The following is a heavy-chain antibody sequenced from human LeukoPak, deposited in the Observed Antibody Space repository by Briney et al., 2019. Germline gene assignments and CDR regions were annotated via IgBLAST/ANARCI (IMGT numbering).Heavy chain of an antibody. V-gene: IGHV3-15*01. Sequence: GGSLRLSCAASGFTFTTYWMSWVRQAPGKGLEWVGRIKSKTDGGTTDYAAPVKGRFTISRDDSKNTLYLQMNSLKTEDTAVYYCTTALVGLGEFSSGVWFDPWGQGTLVTVSS. CDR3: TTALVGLGEFSSGVWFDP. J-gene: IGHJ5*02. CDR2: IKSKTDGGTT. D-gene: IGHD3-10*01. CDR1: GFTFTTYW.